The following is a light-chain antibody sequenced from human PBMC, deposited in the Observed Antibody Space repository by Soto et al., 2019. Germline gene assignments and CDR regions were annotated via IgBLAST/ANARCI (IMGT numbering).Light chain of an antibody. CDR2: AAS. V-gene: IGKV1-39*02. Sequence: DTQLTQSPSFLSSSDGDRVTITCRASQGISSYLNWYQRKPGKAPKLLIYAASSLQSGVPSRFSGSGSGTDFTLTISSLEPEDFAVYYCQQRSNWPPTFGQGTKVDIK. CDR3: QQRSNWPPT. J-gene: IGKJ1*01. CDR1: QGISSY.